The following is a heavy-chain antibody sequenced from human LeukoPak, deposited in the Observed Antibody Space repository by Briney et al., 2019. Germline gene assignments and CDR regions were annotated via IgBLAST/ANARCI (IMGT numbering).Heavy chain of an antibody. CDR3: ARDSGSQLDY. V-gene: IGHV3-30*04. CDR1: GFTFSSYA. CDR2: ISYDGSNK. D-gene: IGHD1-26*01. J-gene: IGHJ4*02. Sequence: GGSLRLSCAASGFTFSSYAMHWVRQAPGKGLEWVAVISYDGSNKYYADSVKGRFTISRDNSKNTLYLQMNSLRAEDTAVYYCARDSGSQLDYWGQGTLVTVSS.